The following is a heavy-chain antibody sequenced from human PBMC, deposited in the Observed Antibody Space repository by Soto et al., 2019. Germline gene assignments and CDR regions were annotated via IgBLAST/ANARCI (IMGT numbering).Heavy chain of an antibody. CDR3: AGYCSSTSCYYYGMDV. D-gene: IGHD2-2*01. CDR2: IYYSGST. J-gene: IGHJ6*02. Sequence: SETLSLTCTVSGGSISSGDYYWSWIRQPPGKGLEWIGYIYYSGSTYYNPSLKSRVTISVDTSKNQFSLKLSSVTAADTAVYYCAGYCSSTSCYYYGMDVWGQGTTVTVSS. V-gene: IGHV4-30-4*01. CDR1: GGSISSGDYY.